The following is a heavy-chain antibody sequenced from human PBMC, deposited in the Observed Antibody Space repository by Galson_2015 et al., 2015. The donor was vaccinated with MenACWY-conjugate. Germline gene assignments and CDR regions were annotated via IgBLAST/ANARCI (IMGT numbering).Heavy chain of an antibody. CDR3: ARDYPYDVWSSLSHNYFDP. CDR1: GFTFKSYW. D-gene: IGHD3-3*01. J-gene: IGHJ5*02. Sequence: SLRLSCAASGFTFKSYWMHWVRQAPGTGLVWVARINGDGSKITYADSVKGRFTISRDNAKNTMNLQMNSLRAEDTAVYYCARDYPYDVWSSLSHNYFDPWGQGTLVTVSS. CDR2: INGDGSKI. V-gene: IGHV3-74*03.